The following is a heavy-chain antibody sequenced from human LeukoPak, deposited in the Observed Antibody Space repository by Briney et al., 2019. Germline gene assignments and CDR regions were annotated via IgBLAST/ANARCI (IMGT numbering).Heavy chain of an antibody. Sequence: GGSLRLSCAASGFTFSNYVMSWVRQAPGKGLEWVSAISGSGGSTYYADSVKGRFTISRDNSKNTLYLQMNSLRAEDTAVYYCAKALRGSTSCFLDYWGPENVLTVSS. CDR3: AKALRGSTSCFLDY. V-gene: IGHV3-23*01. CDR2: ISGSGGST. J-gene: IGHJ4*02. D-gene: IGHD2-2*01. CDR1: GFTFSNYV.